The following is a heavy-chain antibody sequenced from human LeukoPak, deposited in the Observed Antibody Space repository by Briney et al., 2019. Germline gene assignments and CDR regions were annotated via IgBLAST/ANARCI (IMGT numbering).Heavy chain of an antibody. CDR1: GGSISSYY. CDR2: IYTSGST. J-gene: IGHJ5*02. Sequence: SETLSLTCTVSGGSISSYYWSWIRQPAGKGLEWIGRIYTSGSTNYNPSLKSRVTMSVDTSKNQFSLKLSSVTAADTAVYYCARGRKYCSGGSCYSLHNWFDPWGQGTLVTVSS. CDR3: ARGRKYCSGGSCYSLHNWFDP. V-gene: IGHV4-4*07. D-gene: IGHD2-15*01.